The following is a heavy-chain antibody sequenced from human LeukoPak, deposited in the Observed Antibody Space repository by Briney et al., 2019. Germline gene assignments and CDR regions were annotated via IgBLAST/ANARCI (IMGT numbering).Heavy chain of an antibody. CDR3: ARAYQRLGELSLPDY. CDR1: GYTFTNYA. CDR2: INPSTGDP. Sequence: ASVKASCKASGYTFTNYAMNWVRQAPGQGLEWMGWINPSTGDPTYAQGFTGRFVFSLDTSVSTAYLQISSLKAEDTALYYCARAYQRLGELSLPDYWGQGTLVTVSS. J-gene: IGHJ4*02. V-gene: IGHV7-4-1*02. D-gene: IGHD3-16*02.